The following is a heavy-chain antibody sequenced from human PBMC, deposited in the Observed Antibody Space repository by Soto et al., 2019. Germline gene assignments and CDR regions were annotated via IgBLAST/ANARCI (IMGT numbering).Heavy chain of an antibody. J-gene: IGHJ6*02. Sequence: PGESLKISCKGSGYSFTSFWIAWVRQMPGKGLEWMGIIFPGDAETRYSPSFQGHITISADKSISTAYLRWSSLKASDTGMYYCATPGGFGMDVWGQGTTVTVSS. CDR1: GYSFTSFW. CDR2: IFPGDAET. D-gene: IGHD5-12*01. V-gene: IGHV5-51*01. CDR3: ATPGGFGMDV.